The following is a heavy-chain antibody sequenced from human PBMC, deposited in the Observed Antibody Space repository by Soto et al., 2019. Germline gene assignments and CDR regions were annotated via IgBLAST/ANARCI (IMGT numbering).Heavy chain of an antibody. J-gene: IGHJ3*02. CDR1: EFTFSSYN. D-gene: IGHD1-26*01. CDR2: VSSSSRTI. CDR3: ARDRSISGASDM. Sequence: PGGSLRLSCAASEFTFSSYNMKWVRQAPGKGLEWISYVSSSSRTIYYADSVKGRFTISRDNAKNSLFLQMDSLRDEGTAVYYCARDRSISGASDMWGQGTMVTVSS. V-gene: IGHV3-48*02.